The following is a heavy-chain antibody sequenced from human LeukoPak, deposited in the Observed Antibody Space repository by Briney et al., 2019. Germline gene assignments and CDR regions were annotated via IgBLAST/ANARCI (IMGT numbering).Heavy chain of an antibody. CDR3: ARAEYSSSWYSGSWFDP. CDR1: GGSFSGYY. Sequence: SETLSLTCAVYGGSFSGYYWSWIRQPPGKVLEWIGEINHSGSTNYNPSLKSRVTISVDTSKNQFSLKLSSVTAADTAVYYCARAEYSSSWYSGSWFDPWGQGTLVTVSS. D-gene: IGHD6-13*01. V-gene: IGHV4-34*01. J-gene: IGHJ5*02. CDR2: INHSGST.